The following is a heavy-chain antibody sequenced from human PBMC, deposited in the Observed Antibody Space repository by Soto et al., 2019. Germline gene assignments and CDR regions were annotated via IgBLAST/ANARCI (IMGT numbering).Heavy chain of an antibody. V-gene: IGHV3-30-3*01. CDR1: GFTFSSYA. J-gene: IGHJ4*02. CDR3: ARDPLWFGELLSAPPYYFDY. CDR2: ISYDGSNK. D-gene: IGHD3-10*01. Sequence: PGGSLRLSCAASGFTFSSYAMHWVRQAPGKGLEWVAVISYDGSNKYYADSVKGRFTISRDNSKNTLYLQMNSLRAEDTAVYYCARDPLWFGELLSAPPYYFDYWGQGTLVTVSS.